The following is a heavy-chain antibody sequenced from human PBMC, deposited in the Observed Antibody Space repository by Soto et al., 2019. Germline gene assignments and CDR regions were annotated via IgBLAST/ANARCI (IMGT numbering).Heavy chain of an antibody. V-gene: IGHV1-8*01. CDR1: GYTFTSYD. CDR2: MNPNSGKR. J-gene: IGHJ5*02. CDR3: AREFRRDGA. Sequence: ASVKVSCKASGYTFTSYDINWVRQATGQGLEWMGYMNPNSGKRVYAQEFQGRVTMSWNTSISTAYMELTSLKSEDTAVYYCAREFRRDGAWGQGTLVTVDS.